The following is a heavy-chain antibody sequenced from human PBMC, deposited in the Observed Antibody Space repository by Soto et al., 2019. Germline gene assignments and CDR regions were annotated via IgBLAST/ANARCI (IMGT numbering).Heavy chain of an antibody. CDR2: IDPSDSQT. V-gene: IGHV5-10-1*01. Sequence: PGAAQKVSRDGSGYNFAVYWITWVRQQPGKGLEWMGRIDPSDSQTYYSPSFRGHVTISATKSITTVFLLWSSLRASDTAMYYCARQIYDSDTGPNFQYYFDSWGQGTPVTVSS. CDR3: ARQIYDSDTGPNFQYYFDS. CDR1: GYNFAVYW. D-gene: IGHD3-22*01. J-gene: IGHJ4*02.